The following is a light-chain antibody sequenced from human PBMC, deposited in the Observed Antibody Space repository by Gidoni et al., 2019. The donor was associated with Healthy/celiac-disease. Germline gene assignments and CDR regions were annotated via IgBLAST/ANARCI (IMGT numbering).Light chain of an antibody. CDR1: SSNIGSNT. CDR3: AAWDDSLNGPV. V-gene: IGLV1-44*01. Sequence: QSVLPQPHSSSGTPGPRVTISCSGSSSNIGSNTVNWYQQLPGTAPKLLIYSNNQRPSGVPDRFSGSKSGTSASLAISGLQSEDEADYYCAAWDDSLNGPVFGGGTKLTVL. CDR2: SNN. J-gene: IGLJ3*02.